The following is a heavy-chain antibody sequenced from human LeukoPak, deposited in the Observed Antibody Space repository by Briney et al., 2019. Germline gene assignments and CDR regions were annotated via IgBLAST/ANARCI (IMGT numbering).Heavy chain of an antibody. CDR1: GYTFTSYD. Sequence: ASVKVSCKASGYTFTSYDINWVRQATGQGLEWMGWMNPNSGNTGYAQKFQGRVTITRNTSISTAYMELSSLRSEDTAVYYCASEGALGTGAAFDIWAKGQWSPSLQ. CDR3: ASEGALGTGAAFDI. J-gene: IGHJ3*02. CDR2: MNPNSGNT. V-gene: IGHV1-8*03. D-gene: IGHD1-1*01.